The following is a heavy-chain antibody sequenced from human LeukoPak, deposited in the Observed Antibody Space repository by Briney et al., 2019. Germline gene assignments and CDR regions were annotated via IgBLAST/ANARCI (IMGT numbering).Heavy chain of an antibody. CDR2: LNLDGSDK. CDR1: GFTFSESW. Sequence: HPGGSLRLSCVVSGFTFSESWMSWVRQAPGKGLGWVASLNLDGSDKYYVDSVKGRFTISRDNAKNSLYLQMNSLRAEDTALYYCAKDSYSSSSGRSDYWGQGTLVTVSS. J-gene: IGHJ4*02. V-gene: IGHV3-7*03. CDR3: AKDSYSSSSGRSDY. D-gene: IGHD6-6*01.